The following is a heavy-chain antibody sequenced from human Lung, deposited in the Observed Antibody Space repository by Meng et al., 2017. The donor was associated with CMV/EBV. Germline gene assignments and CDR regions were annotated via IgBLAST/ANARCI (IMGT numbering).Heavy chain of an antibody. CDR1: GGSFSGYY. CDR3: ATRGGIAAAGEDY. Sequence: QVQLQQWGAGLLKPSXXXXRXCAVYGGSFSGYYWGWIRQPPGKGLEWIGEINHSGSTNYNPSLKSRVTISVDTSKNQFSLKLSSVTAADTAVYYCATRGGIAAAGEDYWGQGTLVTVSS. CDR2: INHSGST. D-gene: IGHD6-13*01. V-gene: IGHV4-34*01. J-gene: IGHJ4*02.